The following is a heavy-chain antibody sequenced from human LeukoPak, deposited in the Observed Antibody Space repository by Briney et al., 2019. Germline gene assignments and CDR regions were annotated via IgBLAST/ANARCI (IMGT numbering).Heavy chain of an antibody. J-gene: IGHJ4*02. Sequence: ASVKVSCKASGYTFTSYAMHWVRQAPGQGLEWMGWITPSGGTNYPQKFQGRVAITRDTSITTAYMDLSRLTSDDTAVYYCAPTNDRSYYFDYWGQGTLVTVSS. V-gene: IGHV1-2*02. D-gene: IGHD2-8*01. CDR1: GYTFTSYA. CDR3: APTNDRSYYFDY. CDR2: ITPSGGT.